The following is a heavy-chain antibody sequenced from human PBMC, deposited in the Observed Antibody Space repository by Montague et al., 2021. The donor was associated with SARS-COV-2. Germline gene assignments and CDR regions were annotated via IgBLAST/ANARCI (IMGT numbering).Heavy chain of an antibody. CDR1: GFTFSSYA. V-gene: IGHV3-30-3*01. CDR3: AREPLAAAGYYFDY. Sequence: SLRLSCAASGFTFSSYAMHWVRQAPGKGLEWVAVISYDGSNKYYADSMKGRFTISRDNSKNTLYLQMNSLRAEDTAVYYCAREPLAAAGYYFDYWGQGTLVTVSS. D-gene: IGHD6-13*01. CDR2: ISYDGSNK. J-gene: IGHJ4*02.